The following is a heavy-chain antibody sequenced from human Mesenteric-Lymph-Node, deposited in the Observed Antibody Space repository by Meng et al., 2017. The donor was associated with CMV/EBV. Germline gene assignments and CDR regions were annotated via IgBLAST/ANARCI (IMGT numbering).Heavy chain of an antibody. CDR3: ARAYCSSTSCYLVAGY. J-gene: IGHJ4*02. CDR2: INPNSGVT. D-gene: IGHD2-2*01. CDR1: GFTFTSSA. V-gene: IGHV1-2*02. Sequence: ASVKVSCKASGFTFTSSAVQWVRQAPRQGLEWMGWINPNSGVTNYAQKFQGRVTMTRDTSISTAYMELSRLRSDDTAVYYCARAYCSSTSCYLVAGYWGQGTLVTVSS.